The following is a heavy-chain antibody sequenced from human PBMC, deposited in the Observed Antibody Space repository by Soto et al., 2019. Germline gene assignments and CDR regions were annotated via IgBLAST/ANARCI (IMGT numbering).Heavy chain of an antibody. CDR2: IIPIFGTA. CDR3: ARGGHWNVRVKTYMDV. J-gene: IGHJ6*02. V-gene: IGHV1-69*01. Sequence: QVQLVQSGAEVKKPGSSVKVSCKASGGTFSSYAISWVRQAPGQGLEWMGGIIPIFGTANYAQKFQGRVTITADESTSTAYMELSRLRSEDTAVYYCARGGHWNVRVKTYMDVWGQGPTVTVSS. D-gene: IGHD1-1*01. CDR1: GGTFSSYA.